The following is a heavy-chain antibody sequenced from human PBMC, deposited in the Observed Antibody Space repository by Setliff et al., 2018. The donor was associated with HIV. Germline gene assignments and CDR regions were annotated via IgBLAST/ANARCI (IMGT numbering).Heavy chain of an antibody. J-gene: IGHJ6*02. V-gene: IGHV1-2*05. CDR3: ARERPLTGAMILWFGELSVSYGMDV. CDR2: INPNSGGT. Sequence: ASVKVSCKASGYTFTGYYMHWVRQAPGQGLEWMGRINPNSGGTNYAQKFQGRVTMTRDTSISTVYMELSRLRSDDTVVYYCARERPLTGAMILWFGELSVSYGMDVWGQGTTVTVSS. CDR1: GYTFTGYY. D-gene: IGHD3-10*01.